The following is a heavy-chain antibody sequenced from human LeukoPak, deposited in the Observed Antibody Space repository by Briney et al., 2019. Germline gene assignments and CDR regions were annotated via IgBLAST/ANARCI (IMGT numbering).Heavy chain of an antibody. CDR3: ARLASIIWFDP. CDR2: MNPNSGNT. J-gene: IGHJ5*02. Sequence: ASVKVSCKASGYTFTSYDINWVRQATGQGLEWMGWMNPNSGNTGYAQKFQGRVTITRNTSISTAYMELSSLRSEDTAVYYCARLASIIWFDPWGQGTLVTVSS. D-gene: IGHD6-6*01. V-gene: IGHV1-8*03. CDR1: GYTFTSYD.